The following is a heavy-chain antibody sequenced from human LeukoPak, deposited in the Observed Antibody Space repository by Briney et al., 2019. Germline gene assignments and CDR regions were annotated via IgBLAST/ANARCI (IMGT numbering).Heavy chain of an antibody. Sequence: GGSLRLSCAASGFTFSSYAMHWVRQAPGKGLEWVAVISYDGSNKYYADSVKGRFTISRDNSKNTLYLQMNSLRAEVTAVYYCARESDTAMVPGIYYGMDVWGQGTTVTVSS. CDR2: ISYDGSNK. CDR1: GFTFSSYA. CDR3: ARESDTAMVPGIYYGMDV. D-gene: IGHD5-18*01. V-gene: IGHV3-30-3*01. J-gene: IGHJ6*02.